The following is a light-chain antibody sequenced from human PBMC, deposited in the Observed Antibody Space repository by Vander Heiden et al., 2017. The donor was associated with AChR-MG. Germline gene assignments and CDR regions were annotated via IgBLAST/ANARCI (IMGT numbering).Light chain of an antibody. CDR2: GNT. CDR3: QSYDNSLSGLAVV. Sequence: QSVLTQPPSVSGAPGQRVTISCPGSSSNMGASYDVHWYQHLPGAAPKLLIYGNTNRPSGVPDRFSGSRSGTSASLAITGLQADDEADYYCQSYDNSLSGLAVVFGGGTKLTVI. V-gene: IGLV1-40*01. CDR1: SSNMGASYD. J-gene: IGLJ2*01.